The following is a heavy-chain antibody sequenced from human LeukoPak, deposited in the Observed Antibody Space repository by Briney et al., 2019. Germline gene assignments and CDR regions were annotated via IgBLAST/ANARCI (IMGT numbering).Heavy chain of an antibody. V-gene: IGHV1-46*01. D-gene: IGHD3-10*01. CDR3: ARDQGYGSGSYYNPTYFDY. CDR1: GYTFTSYD. Sequence: GASVKVSCKASGYTFTSYDINWVRQATGQGLEWMGIINPSGGSTSYAQKFQGRVTMTRDTSTSTVYMELSSLRSEDTAVYYCARDQGYGSGSYYNPTYFDYWGQGTLVTVSS. J-gene: IGHJ4*02. CDR2: INPSGGST.